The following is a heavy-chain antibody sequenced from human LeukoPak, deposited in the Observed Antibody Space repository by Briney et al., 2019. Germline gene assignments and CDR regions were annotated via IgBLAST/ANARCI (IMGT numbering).Heavy chain of an antibody. Sequence: GASVKVSCKASGYTFTSYGISWVRQAPGQGLEWMGWISAYNGNTNYAQKFQGRVTMTRDTSISTAYMELSRLRSDDTAVYYCARGIAATPWTYYYYMDVWGKGTTVTISS. CDR3: ARGIAATPWTYYYYMDV. CDR2: ISAYNGNT. V-gene: IGHV1-18*01. CDR1: GYTFTSYG. J-gene: IGHJ6*03. D-gene: IGHD2-15*01.